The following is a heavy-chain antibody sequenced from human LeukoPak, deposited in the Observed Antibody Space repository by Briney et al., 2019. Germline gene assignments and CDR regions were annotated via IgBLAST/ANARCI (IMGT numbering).Heavy chain of an antibody. CDR1: GLTGSSNF. Sequence: HPGGSLRVSCAASGLTGSSNFMTWVRQAPGKGLEWVSAIYSGGSTFYAASVRGRFNISRDNSKKTMFLQMSSLRVEDAAVYYCASSGTASRGAMDVWGQGTTVTVSS. D-gene: IGHD1-1*01. CDR2: IYSGGST. V-gene: IGHV3-66*01. J-gene: IGHJ6*02. CDR3: ASSGTASRGAMDV.